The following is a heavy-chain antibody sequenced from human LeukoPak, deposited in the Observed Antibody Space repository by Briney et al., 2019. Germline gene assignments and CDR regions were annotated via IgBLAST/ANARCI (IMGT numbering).Heavy chain of an antibody. D-gene: IGHD3-10*01. J-gene: IGHJ4*02. V-gene: IGHV4-59*08. CDR3: ARHYGP. Sequence: SETLSLTCTVSGGSISSYYWSWIRQPPGKGLEWIGSIYYSGSTYYNPSLKSRVTISVDTSKNQFSLKLDSVTATDTAVYYCARHYGPWGQGTLVTVSS. CDR1: GGSISSYY. CDR2: IYYSGST.